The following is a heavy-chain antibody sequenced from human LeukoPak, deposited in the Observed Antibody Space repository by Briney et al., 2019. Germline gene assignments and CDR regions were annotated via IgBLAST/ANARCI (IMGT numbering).Heavy chain of an antibody. J-gene: IGHJ6*03. D-gene: IGHD3-22*01. V-gene: IGHV4-34*01. CDR3: ARGRQDVTMIVVVMTAVSYYLDV. Sequence: SETLSLTCDVDGGSLHGYYWTWIRQPPGKGLEWIGEIHYNGGSNYNASLKSRATISLDTAKNQYSLKVSLVTAADTAVYYCARGRQDVTMIVVVMTAVSYYLDVWGKGTTVTVS. CDR1: GGSLHGYY. CDR2: IHYNGGS.